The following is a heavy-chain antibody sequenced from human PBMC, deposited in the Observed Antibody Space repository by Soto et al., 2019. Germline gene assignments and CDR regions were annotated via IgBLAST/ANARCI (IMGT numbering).Heavy chain of an antibody. J-gene: IGHJ4*02. D-gene: IGHD2-15*01. Sequence: SETLSLTCTVSGGSISSYYWSWIRQPPGKGLEWIGYIYYSGSTNYNPSLKSRVTISVDTSKNQFSLKLSSVTAADTAVYYCARAYCSGGSCYFDYWGQGTLVTVSS. CDR2: IYYSGST. V-gene: IGHV4-59*01. CDR3: ARAYCSGGSCYFDY. CDR1: GGSISSYY.